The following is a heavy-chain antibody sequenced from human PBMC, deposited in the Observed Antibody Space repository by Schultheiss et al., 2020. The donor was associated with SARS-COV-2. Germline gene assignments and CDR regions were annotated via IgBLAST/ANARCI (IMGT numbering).Heavy chain of an antibody. CDR3: ARGGLLWFGEMNQ. CDR1: GGSISSGYY. Sequence: SETLSLTCTVSGGSISSGYYWGWIRQPPGKGLEWIGYIYYSGSTNYNPSLKSRVTISVDTSKNQFSLKLSSVTAADTAVYYCARGGLLWFGEMNQWGQGTLVTVSS. V-gene: IGHV4-61*05. D-gene: IGHD3-10*01. CDR2: IYYSGST. J-gene: IGHJ4*02.